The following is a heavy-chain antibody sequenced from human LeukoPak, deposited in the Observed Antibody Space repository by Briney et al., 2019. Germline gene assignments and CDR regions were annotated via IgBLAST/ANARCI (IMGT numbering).Heavy chain of an antibody. V-gene: IGHV3-48*02. J-gene: IGHJ3*02. CDR3: AREGGCGGDCYTRTDAFDI. CDR2: ISSSSSTI. Sequence: GGSLRLSCAASGFTFSSYSMNWVRQAPGKGLEWVSYISSSSSTIYYADSVKGRFTISRDNAKNSLYLKMNSLREEDTAEYYSAREGGCGGDCYTRTDAFDIWGQGTMVTVSS. CDR1: GFTFSSYS. D-gene: IGHD2-21*02.